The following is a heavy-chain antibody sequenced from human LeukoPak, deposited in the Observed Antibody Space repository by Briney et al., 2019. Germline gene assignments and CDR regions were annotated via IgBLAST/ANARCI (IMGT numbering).Heavy chain of an antibody. CDR2: LRYDGGHK. D-gene: IGHD3-9*01. Sequence: GGSLRLSCAASGFTFTNYGMHWVRQAPGKGLEWVAFLRYDGGHKYYADSVKGRFTISRDNSKNTLYLQMNSLRAEDTAVYYCAKILTGYYFFDYWGQGTLVTVSS. CDR3: AKILTGYYFFDY. CDR1: GFTFTNYG. J-gene: IGHJ4*02. V-gene: IGHV3-30*02.